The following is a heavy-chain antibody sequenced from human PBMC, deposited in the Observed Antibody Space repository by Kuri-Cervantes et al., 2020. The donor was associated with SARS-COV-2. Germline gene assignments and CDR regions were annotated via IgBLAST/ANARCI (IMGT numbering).Heavy chain of an antibody. CDR3: ARVSGRNSCSGGSCYDYYFDY. V-gene: IGHV1-2*02. D-gene: IGHD2-15*01. CDR1: GYTFTGYY. Sequence: ASVKVSCKASGYTFTGYYIHWVRQAPGQGLEWMGWINPTSGGTNYAQKLQGRVAMTTDTSTSTAYMELRSLRSDDTAVYYCARVSGRNSCSGGSCYDYYFDYWGQGTLVTVSS. J-gene: IGHJ4*02. CDR2: INPTSGGT.